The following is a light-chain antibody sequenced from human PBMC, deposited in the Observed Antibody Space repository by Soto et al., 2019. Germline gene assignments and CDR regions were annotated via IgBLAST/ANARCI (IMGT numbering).Light chain of an antibody. J-gene: IGKJ4*01. CDR3: QQYDNLPIS. Sequence: DIQMTPSPSSLSASVGDRVTITCQASQDISNYLNWYQQKPGKAPKLPIDDACILEKGVPSRLSGSGSGTDFTFTISSLQPEAIATYYCQQYDNLPISFGGGTKVEIK. CDR1: QDISNY. CDR2: DAC. V-gene: IGKV1-33*01.